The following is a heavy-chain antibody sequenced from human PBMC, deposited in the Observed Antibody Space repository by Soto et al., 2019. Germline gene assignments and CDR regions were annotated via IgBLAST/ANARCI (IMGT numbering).Heavy chain of an antibody. V-gene: IGHV1-46*01. CDR2: INPSGGST. CDR3: ARDIQWLVRSNYYYGMDV. D-gene: IGHD6-19*01. J-gene: IGHJ6*02. Sequence: ASVKVSCTASGYTFTSYYMHWVRQAPGQGLEWMGIINPSGGSTSYAQKFQGRVTMTRDTSTSTVYMELSSLRSEDTAVYYCARDIQWLVRSNYYYGMDVWGQGTTVTVS. CDR1: GYTFTSYY.